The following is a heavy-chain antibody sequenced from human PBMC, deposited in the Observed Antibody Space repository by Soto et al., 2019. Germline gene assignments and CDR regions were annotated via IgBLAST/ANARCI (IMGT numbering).Heavy chain of an antibody. Sequence: PGGSLRLSCAASVFTFSSYAMSWVRQAPGKGLEWVSAITGSGDSTYYADSVKGRFTVSRDNSKNTLYLQMNSLRAEDTAVYYCAKVFVFTIREGFDYWGLGTLVTVSS. V-gene: IGHV3-23*01. D-gene: IGHD3-3*01. CDR1: VFTFSSYA. CDR2: ITGSGDST. CDR3: AKVFVFTIREGFDY. J-gene: IGHJ4*02.